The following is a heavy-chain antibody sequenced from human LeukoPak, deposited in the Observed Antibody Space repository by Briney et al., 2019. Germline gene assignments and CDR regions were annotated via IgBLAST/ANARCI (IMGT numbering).Heavy chain of an antibody. D-gene: IGHD3-16*01. Sequence: GGSLRLSCETSGFTLSTYWMNWVRQVPGKGLDWVANINPDGSGKRYVDSVKGRFTIARDNADNSLSLQMNSLRAEDTAVYYCASWGAGGNSWGQGTLVTVSS. J-gene: IGHJ4*02. CDR1: GFTLSTYW. CDR2: INPDGSGK. V-gene: IGHV3-7*01. CDR3: ASWGAGGNS.